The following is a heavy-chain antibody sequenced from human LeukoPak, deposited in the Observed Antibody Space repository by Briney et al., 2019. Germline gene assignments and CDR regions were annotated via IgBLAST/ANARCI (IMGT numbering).Heavy chain of an antibody. V-gene: IGHV3-7*01. D-gene: IGHD3-16*01. J-gene: IGHJ4*02. Sequence: PGGSLRLSGVSSGFPFVRHWTSGVRQAPGKGLEWVANIKHDGSEKNFVDSVKGRFTISRDNAENSLFLQMNSLRADDTAVYFCARQPIYEAYFDFWGQGTLVTVSS. CDR3: ARQPIYEAYFDF. CDR1: GFPFVRHW. CDR2: IKHDGSEK.